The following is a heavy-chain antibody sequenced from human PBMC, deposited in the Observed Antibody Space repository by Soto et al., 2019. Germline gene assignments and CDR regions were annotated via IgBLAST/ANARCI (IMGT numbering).Heavy chain of an antibody. J-gene: IGHJ6*02. CDR3: ARDVTDFWSGHEGMDV. CDR2: IYYSGST. CDR1: GGSISIGGYY. V-gene: IGHV4-31*03. D-gene: IGHD3-3*01. Sequence: ASETLSLTCTVSGGSISIGGYYWTCIRQHPGKGLEWIGYIYYSGSTYYNPSLKSRVTISVDTSKNQFSLKLTSVTAADTAVYYCARDVTDFWSGHEGMDVWGQGTTVTVSS.